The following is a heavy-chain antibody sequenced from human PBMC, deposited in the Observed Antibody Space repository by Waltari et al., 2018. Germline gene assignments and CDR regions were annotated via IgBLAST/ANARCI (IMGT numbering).Heavy chain of an antibody. CDR3: ARDLGYCSSTSCYSGVDYYYMDV. D-gene: IGHD2-2*02. J-gene: IGHJ6*03. V-gene: IGHV4-4*07. CDR2: IYTSGST. Sequence: QVQLQESGPGLVKPSETLSLTCTVSGGSISSYYWSWIRQPAGKGLEWIGRIYTSGSTTYNPSRKSRVTMSVDTSKNQFSLKLSSVTAADTAVYYCARDLGYCSSTSCYSGVDYYYMDVWGKGTTVTISS. CDR1: GGSISSYY.